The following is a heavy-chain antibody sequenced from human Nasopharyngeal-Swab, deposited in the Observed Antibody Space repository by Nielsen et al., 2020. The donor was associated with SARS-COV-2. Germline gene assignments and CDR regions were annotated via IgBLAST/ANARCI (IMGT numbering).Heavy chain of an antibody. J-gene: IGHJ6*02. CDR3: PSARSGTNFASYGLDV. V-gene: IGHV4-61*02. CDR2: IFSSGST. D-gene: IGHD2-2*01. CDR1: GGSISSSAYS. Sequence: SETLSLTCSVSGGSISSSAYSWSWMRQPAGKELEWIGSIFSSGSTTKNPSLKSRVSIATPTSRKHHSLNLTSVTAADTAVYYCPSARSGTNFASYGLDVWGQGTTVTVSS.